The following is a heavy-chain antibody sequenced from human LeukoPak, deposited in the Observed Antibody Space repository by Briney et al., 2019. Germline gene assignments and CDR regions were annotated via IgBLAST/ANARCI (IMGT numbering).Heavy chain of an antibody. CDR1: GGSISSSSYY. CDR3: ITTSYYYYYMDV. CDR2: IYYSGST. D-gene: IGHD1-14*01. V-gene: IGHV4-39*01. Sequence: SETLSLTCTVSGGSISSSSYYWGWIRQPPGKGLEWIGSIYYSGSTYYNPSLKSRVTISVDTTKNQFSLKLSSVTAADTTVYYCITTSYYYYYMDVWGKGTTVTVSS. J-gene: IGHJ6*03.